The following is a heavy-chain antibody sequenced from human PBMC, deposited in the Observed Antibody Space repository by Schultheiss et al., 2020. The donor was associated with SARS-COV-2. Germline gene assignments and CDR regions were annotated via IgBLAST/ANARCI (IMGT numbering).Heavy chain of an antibody. Sequence: GESLKISCAASGFTFSSYAMSWVRQAPGKGLEWVSAISGSGGSTYYADSVKGRFTISRDNSKNTLYLQMNSPRAEDTAVYYCAKDRGAVLRFLECQGVWGKGTTVTVSS. D-gene: IGHD3-3*01. J-gene: IGHJ6*04. CDR2: ISGSGGST. CDR3: AKDRGAVLRFLECQGV. CDR1: GFTFSSYA. V-gene: IGHV3-23*01.